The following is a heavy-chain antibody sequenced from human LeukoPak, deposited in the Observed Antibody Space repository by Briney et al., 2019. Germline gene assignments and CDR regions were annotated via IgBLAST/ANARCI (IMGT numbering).Heavy chain of an antibody. CDR3: GRVGGRSKAAKGDAFDI. CDR2: ISSGSTYM. V-gene: IGHV3-21*01. D-gene: IGHD6-6*01. CDR1: GFTFSSYS. J-gene: IGHJ3*02. Sequence: PGGSLRLSCAASGFTFSSYSMNWVRRAPGKGLEWVSSISSGSTYMYYADSVKGRFTISRDNAQNSMYLQMNSLRAEDTAVYYCGRVGGRSKAAKGDAFDIWGQGTMVTVSS.